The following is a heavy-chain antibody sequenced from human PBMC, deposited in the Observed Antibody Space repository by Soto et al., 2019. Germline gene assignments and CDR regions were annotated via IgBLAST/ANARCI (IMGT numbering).Heavy chain of an antibody. V-gene: IGHV3-15*01. CDR3: TTDYGLWNWFDP. D-gene: IGHD3-10*01. J-gene: IGHJ5*02. CDR1: GFTFNNAW. Sequence: GGSLRLSCAASGFTFNNAWMSWVRQTPGKGLEWVGRVKSKADGGTTDYAAPVKGRFTVSRDDSKNTLYLQMNNLKTEDTAVYYCTTDYGLWNWFDPWGQGTLVTVSS. CDR2: VKSKADGGTT.